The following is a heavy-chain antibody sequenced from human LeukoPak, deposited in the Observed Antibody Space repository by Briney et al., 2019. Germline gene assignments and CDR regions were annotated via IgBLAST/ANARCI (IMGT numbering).Heavy chain of an antibody. Sequence: QTGGSLRLSCAASGFNVSNNYMNWVRQAPGKGLEWVSVIYSDTTTYYADSVKGRFTISRDNSKNTLFLQMNSLRAEDTAVYYCARWPSYWGYWGQGTLVTVSS. D-gene: IGHD7-27*01. CDR2: IYSDTTT. J-gene: IGHJ4*02. V-gene: IGHV3-53*01. CDR3: ARWPSYWGY. CDR1: GFNVSNNY.